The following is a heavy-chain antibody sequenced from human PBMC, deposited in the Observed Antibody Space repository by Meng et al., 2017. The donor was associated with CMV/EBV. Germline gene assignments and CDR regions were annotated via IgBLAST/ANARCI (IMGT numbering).Heavy chain of an antibody. CDR2: ISYDGSTE. D-gene: IGHD4-11*01. J-gene: IGHJ6*02. CDR3: AKAVTTGEGYYYGMDV. V-gene: IGHV3-30*04. CDR1: SGFALSGYT. Sequence: GESLKISCVASSGFALSGYTMHWVRQAPGKGLEWVALISYDGSTEYYADSVRGRFSISRDNSKNTLYVHMNSLGAEDTAVYYCAKAVTTGEGYYYGMDVWGQGTTVTVSS.